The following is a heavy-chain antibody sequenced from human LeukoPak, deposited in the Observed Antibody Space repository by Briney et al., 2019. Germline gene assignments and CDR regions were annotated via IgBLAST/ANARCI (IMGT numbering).Heavy chain of an antibody. D-gene: IGHD3-22*01. CDR2: RSYDGSNK. V-gene: IGHV3-30-3*01. Sequence: GRSLRLSCAASGFTLSSYAMHWVRQAPGKGLVWVAVRSYDGSNKYYADSVKGRFTISRDNSKNTLYLQRNSLRAEHTAVYYCARARPNDYYDTSGYHDYWGQGTLVTVSS. J-gene: IGHJ4*02. CDR3: ARARPNDYYDTSGYHDY. CDR1: GFTLSSYA.